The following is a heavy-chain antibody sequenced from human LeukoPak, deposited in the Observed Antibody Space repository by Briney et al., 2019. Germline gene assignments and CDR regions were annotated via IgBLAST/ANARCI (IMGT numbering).Heavy chain of an antibody. CDR2: IYYSGST. V-gene: IGHV4-39*01. CDR3: ARPLYGGNPRRVYFDY. CDR1: GGSISSSSYY. Sequence: PSETLSLTCTVSGGSISSSSYYWGWIRQPPGKGLEWIGSIYYSGSTYYNPSLKSRVTISVDTSKNQFSLKLSSVTAADTAVYYCARPLYGGNPRRVYFDYWGQGTLVTVSS. J-gene: IGHJ4*02. D-gene: IGHD4-23*01.